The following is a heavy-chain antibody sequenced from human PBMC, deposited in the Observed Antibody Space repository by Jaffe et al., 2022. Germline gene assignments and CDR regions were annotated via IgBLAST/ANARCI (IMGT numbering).Heavy chain of an antibody. CDR1: GYTFTGYY. D-gene: IGHD3-16*02. J-gene: IGHJ3*02. Sequence: QVQLVQSGAEVKKPGASVKVSCKASGYTFTGYYMHWVRQAPGQGLEWMGRINPNSGGTNYAQRFQGRVTMTRDTSISTAYMELSRLRSDDTAVYYCARKDGSGSGYWNDYIWGSYPHIGDAFDIWGQGTMVTVSS. CDR3: ARKDGSGSGYWNDYIWGSYPHIGDAFDI. V-gene: IGHV1-2*06. CDR2: INPNSGGT.